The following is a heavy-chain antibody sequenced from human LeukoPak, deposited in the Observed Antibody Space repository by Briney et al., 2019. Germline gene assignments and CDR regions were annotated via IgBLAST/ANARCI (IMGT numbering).Heavy chain of an antibody. CDR3: ARAVYSSSAYDHFDY. D-gene: IGHD6-6*01. J-gene: IGHJ4*02. CDR1: GGSFSGYY. V-gene: IGHV4-34*01. CDR2: INHSGST. Sequence: TSSETLSLTCAVYGGSFSGYYWSWIRQPPGKGLEWIGEINHSGSTNYNPSLKSRVTISVDTSKNQFSLKLSSVTAADTAVYYCARAVYSSSAYDHFDYWGQGTLVTVSS.